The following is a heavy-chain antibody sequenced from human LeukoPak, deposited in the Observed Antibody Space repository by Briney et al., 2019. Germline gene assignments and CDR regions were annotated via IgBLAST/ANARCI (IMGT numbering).Heavy chain of an antibody. CDR1: GGSISSDYH. D-gene: IGHD3-22*01. Sequence: SETLSLTCTVSGGSISSDYHWGWIRQPPGKGLEWIASIYYSGNTYYNPSLKSRVTISVDRSKNQFSLKLSSVTAADTAVYYCARLNYYDSSGPFDYWGQGTLVTVSS. CDR2: IYYSGNT. CDR3: ARLNYYDSSGPFDY. V-gene: IGHV4-39*07. J-gene: IGHJ4*02.